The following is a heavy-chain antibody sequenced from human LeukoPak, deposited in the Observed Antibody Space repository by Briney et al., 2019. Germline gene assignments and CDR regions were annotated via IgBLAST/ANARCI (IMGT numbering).Heavy chain of an antibody. CDR2: LSGSGGGT. Sequence: GGSLRLSCVVSGITLSNYDMSWVRQAPGKGLEWVAGLSGSGGGTNYADSVKGRFTISRDNSKNTLYLQMNSLRAEDTAVYFCAKRGVVIRVLLVGFHREAYYFDSWGQGALVTVSS. J-gene: IGHJ4*02. CDR3: AKRGVVIRVLLVGFHREAYYFDS. CDR1: GITLSNYD. V-gene: IGHV3-23*01. D-gene: IGHD3-10*01.